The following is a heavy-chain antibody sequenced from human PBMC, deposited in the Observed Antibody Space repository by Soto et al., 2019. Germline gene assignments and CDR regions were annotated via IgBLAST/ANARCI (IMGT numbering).Heavy chain of an antibody. CDR1: GFSLSNARMG. J-gene: IGHJ3*02. CDR3: ARSLMITFGGVVTYAAFDI. V-gene: IGHV2-26*01. Sequence: GPTLEKHTETLTLTCTVSGFSLSNARMGVSWIRQPPGKALEWLAHIFSNDEKSYSTFLKSRLTISKDTSKSQVVLTMTNMDPVDTATYYCARSLMITFGGVVTYAAFDIWGQGTMVTVSS. D-gene: IGHD3-16*01. CDR2: IFSNDEK.